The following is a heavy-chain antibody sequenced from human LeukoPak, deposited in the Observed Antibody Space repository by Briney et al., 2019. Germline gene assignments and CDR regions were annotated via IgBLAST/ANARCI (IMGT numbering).Heavy chain of an antibody. CDR2: INPNSGGT. J-gene: IGHJ4*02. V-gene: IGHV1-2*02. D-gene: IGHD3-22*01. CDR1: GYTFTGYY. CDR3: ARLSGGTHLTYYYDSSGYHFFDY. Sequence: ASVKVSCKASGYTFTGYYMHWVRQAPGQGLEWMGWINPNSGGTNYAQKFQGRVTMTRDTSISTAYMELSRLRSDDTAVYYCARLSGGTHLTYYYDSSGYHFFDYWGQGTLVTVSS.